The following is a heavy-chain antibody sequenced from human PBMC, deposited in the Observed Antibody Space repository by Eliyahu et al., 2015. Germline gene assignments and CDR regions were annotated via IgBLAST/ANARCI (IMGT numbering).Heavy chain of an antibody. CDR3: ARDRAAAAGGGWFDP. CDR2: INPNSGGT. V-gene: IGHV1-2*02. Sequence: QVHLVQSGAEVKKPGASVKVSCKASGYTFTGYYMHWVRQAPGQGLEWMGWINPNSGGTNYAQKFQGRVTMTRDTSISTAYMELSRLRSDDTAVYYCARDRAAAAGGGWFDPWGQGTLVTVSS. CDR1: GYTFTGYY. J-gene: IGHJ5*02. D-gene: IGHD6-13*01.